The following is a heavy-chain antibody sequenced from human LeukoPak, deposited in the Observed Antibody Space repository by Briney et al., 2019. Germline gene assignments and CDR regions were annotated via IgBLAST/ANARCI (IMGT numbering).Heavy chain of an antibody. J-gene: IGHJ4*02. CDR1: GGSISSSSYY. CDR2: IYYSGST. D-gene: IGHD2-8*01. CDR3: ARAHCTNGVCYYGEDYFDY. Sequence: SETLSLTCTVSGGSISSSSYYWGWIRQPPGKRLEWIGSIYYSGSTYYNPSLKSRVTISVDTSKNQFSLKLSSVTAADTAVYYCARAHCTNGVCYYGEDYFDYWGQGTLVTVSS. V-gene: IGHV4-39*07.